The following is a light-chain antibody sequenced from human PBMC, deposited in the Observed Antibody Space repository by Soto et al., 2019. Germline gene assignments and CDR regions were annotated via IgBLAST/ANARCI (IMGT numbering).Light chain of an antibody. V-gene: IGKV3-15*01. CDR1: QSVDSN. J-gene: IGKJ5*01. CDR2: GIS. Sequence: EIVMTQSPGTLSLSPGETATLSCWASQSVDSNYLAWYQQKPGQAPRLLVYGISTRATDIPARFSGSGSGTEFTLTISSLQSEDFGIYYCQQHSKWPITFGQGTRLEI. CDR3: QQHSKWPIT.